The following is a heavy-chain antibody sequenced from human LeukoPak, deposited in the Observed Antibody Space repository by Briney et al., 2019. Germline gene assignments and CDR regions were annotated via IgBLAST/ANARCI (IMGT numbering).Heavy chain of an antibody. D-gene: IGHD3-9*01. CDR1: GGSFSGYY. CDR3: ARGSRYFDWFSRLNTFDY. CDR2: INHSGST. J-gene: IGHJ4*02. V-gene: IGHV4-34*01. Sequence: SETLSLTCAVYGGSFSGYYWSWIRQPPGKGLEWIGEINHSGSTNYNPSLKSRVTISVDTSKNQFSLKLSSVTAADTAVYYCARGSRYFDWFSRLNTFDYWGQGTLVTVSS.